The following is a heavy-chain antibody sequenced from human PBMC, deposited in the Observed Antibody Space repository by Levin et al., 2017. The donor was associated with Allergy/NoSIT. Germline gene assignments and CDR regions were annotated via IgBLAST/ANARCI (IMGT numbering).Heavy chain of an antibody. CDR2: IDWDDDK. CDR3: ARINYGSGSYIFDY. Sequence: QTLSLTCTFSGFSLSTSGMCVSWIRQPPGKALEWLALIDWDDDKYYSTSLKTRLTISKDTSKNQVVLTMTNMDPVDTATYYCARINYGSGSYIFDYWGQGTLVTVSS. J-gene: IGHJ4*02. V-gene: IGHV2-70*01. CDR1: GFSLSTSGMC. D-gene: IGHD3-10*01.